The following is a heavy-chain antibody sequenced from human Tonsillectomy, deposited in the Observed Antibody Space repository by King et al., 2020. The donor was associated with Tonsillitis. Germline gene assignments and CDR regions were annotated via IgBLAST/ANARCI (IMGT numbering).Heavy chain of an antibody. CDR1: GFMFDDCA. D-gene: IGHD3-3*01. V-gene: IGHV3-9*01. CDR3: AKGIFGMVTPFDY. CDR2: INWSGGSF. J-gene: IGHJ4*02. Sequence: VQLVESGGGLVHPGGSLRLSCAASGFMFDDCAMHWVRQAPGKGLEWVSGINWSGGSFGYTDSVKGRFTISRDNAKNSLYLQMNSLRAEDTALYYCAKGIFGMVTPFDYWGQGTLVTVSS.